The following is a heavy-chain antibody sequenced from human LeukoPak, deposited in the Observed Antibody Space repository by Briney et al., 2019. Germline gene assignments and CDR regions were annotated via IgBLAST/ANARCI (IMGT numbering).Heavy chain of an antibody. CDR2: IWYDGSTK. CDR1: GFTFSSYG. D-gene: IGHD4-17*01. J-gene: IGHJ4*02. V-gene: IGHV3-33*01. Sequence: GGSLRLSCAASGFTFSSYGMHWVREAPGKGLEWVAVIWYDGSTKYYADSVRGRFSISRDNSKNTLYLQMDTLRAEDTAVYYCARSTTVTLQSFDYWGQGTLVTVSS. CDR3: ARSTTVTLQSFDY.